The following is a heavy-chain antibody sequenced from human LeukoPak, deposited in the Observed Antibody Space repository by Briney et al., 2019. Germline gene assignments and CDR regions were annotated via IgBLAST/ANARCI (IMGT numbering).Heavy chain of an antibody. D-gene: IGHD5-24*01. CDR3: AKGSSTGRWVQLELDAFDI. CDR2: ISYDGTNK. V-gene: IGHV3-30*18. Sequence: PGRSLRLSCAASGFTFDDYAMHWVRQAPGKGLEWVAVISYDGTNKYYEDSVKGRFTISRDSSKSTLYLQMNSLRAEDTAVYYCAKGSSTGRWVQLELDAFDIWGQGTMVTVSS. CDR1: GFTFDDYA. J-gene: IGHJ3*02.